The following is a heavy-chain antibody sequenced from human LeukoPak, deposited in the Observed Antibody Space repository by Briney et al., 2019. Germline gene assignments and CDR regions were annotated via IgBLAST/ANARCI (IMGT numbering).Heavy chain of an antibody. CDR1: GYTFTSYG. CDR3: ATKVPGPLTYYYDSSGLFDY. D-gene: IGHD3-22*01. V-gene: IGHV1-18*01. Sequence: ASVKVSCKASGYTFTSYGISWVRQAPGQGLEWMGWISAYNGNTNYAQKLQGRVTMTTDTSTSTAYMELRSLRSDDTAVYYCATKVPGPLTYYYDSSGLFDYWGQGTLVTVSS. CDR2: ISAYNGNT. J-gene: IGHJ4*02.